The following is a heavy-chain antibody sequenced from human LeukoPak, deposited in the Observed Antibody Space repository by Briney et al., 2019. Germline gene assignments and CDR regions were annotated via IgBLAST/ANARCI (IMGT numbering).Heavy chain of an antibody. CDR3: AREGPRGNSQFDY. J-gene: IGHJ4*02. CDR2: IWYDGGNK. D-gene: IGHD2/OR15-2a*01. V-gene: IGHV3-33*01. CDR1: GFTFSSYG. Sequence: GGSLRLSCAASGFTFSSYGMHWVRQATDKGLRWVALIWYDGGNKYYADSVKGRLTISRDNSKNTLYLQMNSLRAEDTAVYYCAREGPRGNSQFDYWGQGTLVTVSS.